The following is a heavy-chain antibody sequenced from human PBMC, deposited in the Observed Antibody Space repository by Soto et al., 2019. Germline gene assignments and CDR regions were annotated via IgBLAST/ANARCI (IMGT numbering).Heavy chain of an antibody. J-gene: IGHJ4*02. CDR1: GGSISSSSYY. CDR2: IYYSGST. V-gene: IGHV4-39*01. Sequence: QLQLQESGPGLVKPSATLSLTCTVSGGSISSSSYYWGWIRQPPGKGLEWIGSIYYSGSTYYNPSHKSRVTQSVDTSKNQFSLRLRAVTAADTAVYYCASLRSYYDILTGSYDYFDYWGQGTLVTVSS. CDR3: ASLRSYYDILTGSYDYFDY. D-gene: IGHD3-9*01.